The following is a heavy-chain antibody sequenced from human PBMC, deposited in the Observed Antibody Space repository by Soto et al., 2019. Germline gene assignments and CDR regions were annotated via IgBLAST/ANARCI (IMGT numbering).Heavy chain of an antibody. CDR2: IYYSGST. V-gene: IGHV4-59*08. Sequence: PSETLSLTCTVSGGSISSYYWSWIRQPPGKGLEWIGYIYYSGSTNYNPSLKSRVTISVDTSKNQFSLKLSSVTAADTAVYYCARQTDAYCGGDCYLYYFDYWGQGTLVTVS. J-gene: IGHJ4*02. D-gene: IGHD2-21*02. CDR3: ARQTDAYCGGDCYLYYFDY. CDR1: GGSISSYY.